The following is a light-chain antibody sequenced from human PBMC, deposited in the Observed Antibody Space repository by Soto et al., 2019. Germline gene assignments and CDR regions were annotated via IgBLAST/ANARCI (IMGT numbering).Light chain of an antibody. J-gene: IGKJ1*01. CDR1: QSISSW. V-gene: IGKV1-5*01. CDR2: DAS. CDR3: QQYNSYSVT. Sequence: DIQMTQSPSTLSASVGDRVTITCRASQSISSWLAWYQQKPGKAPKLLIYDASSLESGVPSRFSGSGSGTEFTLTISSLQPDDFATYYCQQYNSYSVTFGQETKVEIK.